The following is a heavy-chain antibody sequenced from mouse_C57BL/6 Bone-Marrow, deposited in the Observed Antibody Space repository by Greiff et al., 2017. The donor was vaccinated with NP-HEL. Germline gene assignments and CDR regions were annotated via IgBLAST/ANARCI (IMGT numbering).Heavy chain of an antibody. V-gene: IGHV6-3*01. D-gene: IGHD2-3*01. CDR2: IRLKSDNYAT. Sequence: EVKLVESGGGLVQPGGSMKLSCVASGFTFSNYWMNWVRQSPEKGLEWVAQIRLKSDNYATHYAESVKGRFTISRDDSKSSVYLQMNNLRAEDTGIYYCTVYDGHWDFDYWGQGTTLTVSS. CDR1: GFTFSNYW. J-gene: IGHJ2*01. CDR3: TVYDGHWDFDY.